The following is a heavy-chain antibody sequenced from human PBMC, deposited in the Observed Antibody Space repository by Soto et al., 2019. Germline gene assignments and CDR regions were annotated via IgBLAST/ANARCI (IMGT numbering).Heavy chain of an antibody. Sequence: SVKVSYKASCYTFTSDGLSWVRQAPGQGLEWMGWISAYNGNTNYAQKLQGRVTMTRDTSARIAYMELGSLRSDDTAVYYCAREMGTIFYDWGQGTLVTVYS. CDR3: AREMGTIFYD. CDR2: ISAYNGNT. D-gene: IGHD3-9*01. CDR1: CYTFTSDG. J-gene: IGHJ4*02. V-gene: IGHV1-18*04.